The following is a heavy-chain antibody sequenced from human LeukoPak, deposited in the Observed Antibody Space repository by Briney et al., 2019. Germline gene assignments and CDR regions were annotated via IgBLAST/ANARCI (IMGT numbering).Heavy chain of an antibody. CDR2: ISYDGNNE. CDR1: GFIFSSYA. CDR3: ARGTATTDFDC. V-gene: IGHV3-30*04. D-gene: IGHD1-14*01. Sequence: GGSLRLSCAASGFIFSSYAIHWVRQAPGKGLEWVAVISYDGNNEYYAASVKGRFTISRDNSKNTLYLQMNSLRAEDTAVYYCARGTATTDFDCWGQGTLVIVFS. J-gene: IGHJ4*02.